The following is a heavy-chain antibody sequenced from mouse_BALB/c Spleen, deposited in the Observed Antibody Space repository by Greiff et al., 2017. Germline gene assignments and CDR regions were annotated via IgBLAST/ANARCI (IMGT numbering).Heavy chain of an antibody. D-gene: IGHD2-1*01. V-gene: IGHV1-80*01. J-gene: IGHJ4*01. CDR3: AREYGNYVCAMDY. CDR1: GYAFSSYW. CDR2: IYPGDGDT. Sequence: QVQLQQSGAELVRPGSSVKISCKASGYAFSSYWMNWVKQRPGQGLEWIGQIYPGDGDTNYNGTFKGKATLTADKSSSTAYMQLSSLTSEDSAVYFCAREYGNYVCAMDYWGQGTSVTVSS.